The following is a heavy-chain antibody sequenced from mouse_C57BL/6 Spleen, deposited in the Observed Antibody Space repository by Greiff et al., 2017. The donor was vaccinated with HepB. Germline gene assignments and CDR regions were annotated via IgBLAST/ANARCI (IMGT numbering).Heavy chain of an antibody. Sequence: EVKLMESEGGLVQPGSSMKLSCTASGFTFSDYYMAWVRQVPEKGLEWVANINYDGSSTYYLDSLKSRFIISRDNAKNILYLQMSSLKSEDTATYYCARAFYDGYTYYYAMDYWGQGTSVTVSS. V-gene: IGHV5-16*01. J-gene: IGHJ4*01. D-gene: IGHD2-3*01. CDR1: GFTFSDYY. CDR3: ARAFYDGYTYYYAMDY. CDR2: INYDGSST.